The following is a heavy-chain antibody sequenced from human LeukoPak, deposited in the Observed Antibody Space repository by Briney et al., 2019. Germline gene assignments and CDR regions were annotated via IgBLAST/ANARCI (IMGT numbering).Heavy chain of an antibody. J-gene: IGHJ6*02. CDR1: GGSLSGYF. CDR2: INHTGST. Sequence: SETLSLTCAVFGGSLSGYFWSWVRQPPGKGLEWMGEINHTGSTNYNPSLKSRVTISVDTSKNQFSLKLNSVPAADRAVYYCARGLAAGYSTVWGQGTSVTVSS. V-gene: IGHV4-34*01. D-gene: IGHD2-8*01. CDR3: ARGLAAGYSTV.